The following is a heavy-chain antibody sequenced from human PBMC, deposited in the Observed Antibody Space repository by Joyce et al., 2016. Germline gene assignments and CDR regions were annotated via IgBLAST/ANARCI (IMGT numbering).Heavy chain of an antibody. D-gene: IGHD3-10*01. CDR2: IIAMFGTT. J-gene: IGHJ4*02. CDR3: ARAYALPPLVQSPVDG. V-gene: IGHV1-69*18. CDR1: GGTFGSYA. Sequence: QVQLVQSGAEVKKPGSSVKVSCKSSGGTFGSYAINWVRQAPGQGIEWMGRIIAMFGTTNHAQKFQGRVTIIADESTGTAYMELSSLRSEDRAVYYGARAYALPPLVQSPVDGWGQGTLVTVSS.